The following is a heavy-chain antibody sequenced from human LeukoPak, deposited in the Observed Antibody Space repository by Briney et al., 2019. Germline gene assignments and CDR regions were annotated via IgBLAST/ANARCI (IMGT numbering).Heavy chain of an antibody. V-gene: IGHV3-74*03. CDR1: GFTFSTYW. CDR3: AKVRVGATNWFDP. Sequence: QPGGSLRLSCAASGFTFSTYWMHWVRQAPGKGLVWVSRINTDESDTTYADSVKGRFTISRDNSKNTLYLQMNSLRAEDTAVYYCAKVRVGATNWFDPWGQGTLVTVSS. CDR2: INTDESDT. D-gene: IGHD1-26*01. J-gene: IGHJ5*02.